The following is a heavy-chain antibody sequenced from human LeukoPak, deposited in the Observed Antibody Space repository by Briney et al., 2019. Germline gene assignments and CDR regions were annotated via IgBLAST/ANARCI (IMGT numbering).Heavy chain of an antibody. V-gene: IGHV4-30-4*08. CDR1: GRSISSGDYY. CDR2: THYSGRT. D-gene: IGHD2-15*01. CDR3: ARTYCSGGTCYGLDH. Sequence: PSHTLSLTCTLSGRSISSGDYYWTWIRQPPGKGPEWNGYTHYSGRTYYNPSLKSRLTISADTSKNQFSLRLSSVTAADTAVYYCARTYCSGGTCYGLDHWGQGTLVTVSS. J-gene: IGHJ4*02.